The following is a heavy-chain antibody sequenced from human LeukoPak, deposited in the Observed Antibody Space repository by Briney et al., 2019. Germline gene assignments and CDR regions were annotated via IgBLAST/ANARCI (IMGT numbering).Heavy chain of an antibody. CDR2: IKQDGSEK. J-gene: IGHJ4*02. CDR1: GFTFTNFA. D-gene: IGHD4-17*01. Sequence: GGSLRLSCAASGFTFTNFAMSWVRQAPGKGLEWVANIKQDGSEKHYVDSVKGRFTISRDNAKNSLYLQMNSLRAEDTAVYYCARDLYGDYSPFDYWGQGTLVTVSS. V-gene: IGHV3-7*04. CDR3: ARDLYGDYSPFDY.